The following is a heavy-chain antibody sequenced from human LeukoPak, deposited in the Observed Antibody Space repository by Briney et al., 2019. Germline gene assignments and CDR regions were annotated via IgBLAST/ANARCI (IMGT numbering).Heavy chain of an antibody. J-gene: IGHJ4*02. CDR1: GFTFSSYW. CDR3: ARELPYSGSRGFDC. CDR2: ISSDGNNT. D-gene: IGHD1-26*01. V-gene: IGHV3-74*01. Sequence: GGSLRLSCAASGFTFSSYWMHWVRHAPGKGLVWVSRISSDGNNTNYADSVKGRFTISRDNAKNTLYLQMSSLRAEDTAMYYCARELPYSGSRGFDCWGQGTLVTVSS.